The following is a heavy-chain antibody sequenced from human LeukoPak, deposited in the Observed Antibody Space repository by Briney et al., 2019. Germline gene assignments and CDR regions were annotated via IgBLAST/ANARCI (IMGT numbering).Heavy chain of an antibody. CDR3: ARVIIAVAGTDY. D-gene: IGHD6-19*01. Sequence: GGSLRLSCAASGFTFSSYEMNWVRQAPGKGLEWVSYISSSGSTIYYADSVKGRFTISRDNAKNSLYLQMNSLRAEDTAVYYCARVIIAVAGTDYWGRGTLVTVSS. V-gene: IGHV3-48*03. CDR2: ISSSGSTI. CDR1: GFTFSSYE. J-gene: IGHJ4*02.